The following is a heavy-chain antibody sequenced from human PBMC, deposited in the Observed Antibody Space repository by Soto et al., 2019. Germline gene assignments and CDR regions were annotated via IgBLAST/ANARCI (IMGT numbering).Heavy chain of an antibody. Sequence: QVPLVQSGAEVKKPGSSVTVSCKASGGTFSSYAIHWVRQAPGQGLEWMGGIIPMYGPAKYAQRFQGRVKIPAEESTTTVYMKLTSLTSQDTAVYYCARVTSMVRGVIDNGFDPCGHGTLVTVSS. J-gene: IGHJ5*02. D-gene: IGHD3-10*01. CDR1: GGTFSSYA. CDR3: ARVTSMVRGVIDNGFDP. V-gene: IGHV1-69*01. CDR2: IIPMYGPA.